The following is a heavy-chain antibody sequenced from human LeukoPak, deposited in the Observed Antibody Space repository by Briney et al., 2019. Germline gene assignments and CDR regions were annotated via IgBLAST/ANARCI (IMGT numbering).Heavy chain of an antibody. Sequence: PGGSLELTCLTAGFTLSNNAMSGVRQTPGKGLEWVSSVSTIGANIHYADSVKCRFTISRDNSRNTLFLQMTSLRAEDTAVYSCAKVGGRGGYWGEGESYFNHWGQGTLTTVSS. CDR3: AKVGGRGGYWGEGESYFNH. D-gene: IGHD5-24*01. CDR1: GFTLSNNA. V-gene: IGHV3-23*01. CDR2: VSTIGANI. J-gene: IGHJ4*02.